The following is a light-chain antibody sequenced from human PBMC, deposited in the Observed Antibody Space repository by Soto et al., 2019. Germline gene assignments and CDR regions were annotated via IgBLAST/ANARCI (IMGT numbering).Light chain of an antibody. V-gene: IGKV1-13*02. Sequence: AIQLTQSPSSLSASIGDRVTITCRARQGIGSALAWYQQAPGKPPKLLIFDASTLENGVPSRFSGGGYGTDFTLPISSLQPEDFATYYCLLFNTYPQAFGGGTKVEIK. CDR2: DAS. CDR1: QGIGSA. CDR3: LLFNTYPQA. J-gene: IGKJ4*01.